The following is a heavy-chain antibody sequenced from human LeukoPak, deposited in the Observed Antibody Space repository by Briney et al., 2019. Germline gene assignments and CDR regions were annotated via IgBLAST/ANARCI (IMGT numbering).Heavy chain of an antibody. CDR1: GGSISSSSYY. D-gene: IGHD4-23*01. V-gene: IGHV4-30-2*01. Sequence: SQTLSLTCTVSGGSISSSSYYWGWIRQPPGKGLEWIGYIYHSGSTYYNPSLKSRVTISVDRSKNQFSLKLSSVTAADTAVYYCARGDGGNSHYFDYWGQGTLVTVSS. J-gene: IGHJ4*02. CDR3: ARGDGGNSHYFDY. CDR2: IYHSGST.